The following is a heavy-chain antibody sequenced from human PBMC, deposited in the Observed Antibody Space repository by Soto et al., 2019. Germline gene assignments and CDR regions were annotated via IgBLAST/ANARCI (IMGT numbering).Heavy chain of an antibody. V-gene: IGHV3-9*01. CDR1: GFTFDDYA. CDR3: AKGVSSSFYYGMDV. CDR2: ISWNSGSI. Sequence: EVQLVESGGGLVQPGRSLRLSCAASGFTFDDYAMHWVRQAPGKGLEWVSGISWNSGSIGYADSVKGRFTISRDNAKNSLYLQMNSLRAEDTALYYCAKGVSSSFYYGMDVWGQGTTVTVSS. D-gene: IGHD6-13*01. J-gene: IGHJ6*02.